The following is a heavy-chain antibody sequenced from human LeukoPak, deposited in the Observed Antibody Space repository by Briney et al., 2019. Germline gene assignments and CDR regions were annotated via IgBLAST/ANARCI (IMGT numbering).Heavy chain of an antibody. V-gene: IGHV3-30*03. D-gene: IGHD6-13*01. Sequence: GGSLRLSCAASGFSFSRNDMHWVRQAPGKGMEWVAVISYDGNNKYYADSVRGRFTISRDNAKNSLYLQMNSLRAEDTAVYYCTRAGLAAAGDYWGQGTLVTVSS. CDR3: TRAGLAAAGDY. J-gene: IGHJ4*02. CDR1: GFSFSRND. CDR2: ISYDGNNK.